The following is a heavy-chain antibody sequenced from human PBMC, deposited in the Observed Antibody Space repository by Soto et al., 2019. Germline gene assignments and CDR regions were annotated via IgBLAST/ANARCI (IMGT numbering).Heavy chain of an antibody. Sequence: ASVKVSCKASGGTFSSYAISWVRQAPGQGLEWMGGIIPIFGTANYAQKFQGRVTTTADKSTSTAYMELSSLRSEDTAVYYCARAEVVVVVPAAIHYYYYGMDVWGQGTTVTVSS. CDR1: GGTFSSYA. V-gene: IGHV1-69*06. CDR2: IIPIFGTA. CDR3: ARAEVVVVVPAAIHYYYYGMDV. J-gene: IGHJ6*02. D-gene: IGHD2-2*01.